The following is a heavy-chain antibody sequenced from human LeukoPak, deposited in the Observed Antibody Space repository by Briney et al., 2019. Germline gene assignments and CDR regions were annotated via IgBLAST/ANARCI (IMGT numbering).Heavy chain of an antibody. D-gene: IGHD1-1*01. Sequence: GRSLRLSYAASGFPFSNYAVHWVRQAPGKGLDWVAVISFDGSNKYYSDSVKGRFTISRDNSRDTLYLQMNSLRADDTAVYYCAEDQQLEPFHYWGRGTLVAVSS. J-gene: IGHJ4*02. V-gene: IGHV3-30-3*01. CDR3: AEDQQLEPFHY. CDR1: GFPFSNYA. CDR2: ISFDGSNK.